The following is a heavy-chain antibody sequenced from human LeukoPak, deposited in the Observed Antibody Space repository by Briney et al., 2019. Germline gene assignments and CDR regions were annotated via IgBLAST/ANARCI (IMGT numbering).Heavy chain of an antibody. CDR1: GFTFNSYG. Sequence: GGSLRLSCAASGFTFNSYGMHWVRQAPGKGLEWVAYIGHDGSNKYYADSVKGRFTISRDSSKNTLYLQMISLRAEDTAVYYCARDRGTLRIDYWGQGTLVTVSS. CDR2: IGHDGSNK. CDR3: ARDRGTLRIDY. D-gene: IGHD2/OR15-2a*01. V-gene: IGHV3-30*02. J-gene: IGHJ4*02.